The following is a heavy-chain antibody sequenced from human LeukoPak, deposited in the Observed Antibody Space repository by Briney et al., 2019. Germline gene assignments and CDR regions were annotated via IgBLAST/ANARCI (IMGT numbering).Heavy chain of an antibody. CDR2: IYHSGST. CDR1: GGSISSGGYS. D-gene: IGHD5/OR15-5a*01. Sequence: PSQTLSLTCAVSGGSISSGGYSWSWIRQPPGKGLEWIGYIYHSGSTYYNPSLKSRVTISVDRSKNQFSLKLSSVTAADTAVYYCARGQRGGIVSRAFDIWGQGTMVTVSS. V-gene: IGHV4-30-2*01. J-gene: IGHJ3*02. CDR3: ARGQRGGIVSRAFDI.